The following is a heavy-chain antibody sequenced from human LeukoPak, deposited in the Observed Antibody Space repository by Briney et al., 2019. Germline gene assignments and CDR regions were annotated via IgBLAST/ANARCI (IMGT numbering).Heavy chain of an antibody. Sequence: ASVKVSCKASGYTFTSYGISWVRQAPGQGLEWLGWISVYNVNTNYAQKLQGRVTMTTDTSTSTVYMELRSLRAEDTAVYYCARRAGAYSHPYDYWGQGTLVTVSS. CDR1: GYTFTSYG. CDR3: ARRAGAYSHPYDY. J-gene: IGHJ4*02. D-gene: IGHD4/OR15-4a*01. CDR2: ISVYNVNT. V-gene: IGHV1-18*01.